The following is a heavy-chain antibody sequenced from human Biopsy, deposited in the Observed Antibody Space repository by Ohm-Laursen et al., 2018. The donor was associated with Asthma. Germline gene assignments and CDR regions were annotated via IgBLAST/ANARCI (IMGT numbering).Heavy chain of an antibody. CDR2: INSVFGTT. D-gene: IGHD2-2*01. V-gene: IGHV1-69*01. Sequence: SSVKVSCKSLGGTFNTYVIGWVRQAPGQGLEGMGGINSVFGTTTYPQKFQDRVTITEDDSTSTVYMELSSLRSEDTAVYYCARKAGSCISRTCYSLDFWGHGTLVTVSS. CDR3: ARKAGSCISRTCYSLDF. J-gene: IGHJ4*01. CDR1: GGTFNTYV.